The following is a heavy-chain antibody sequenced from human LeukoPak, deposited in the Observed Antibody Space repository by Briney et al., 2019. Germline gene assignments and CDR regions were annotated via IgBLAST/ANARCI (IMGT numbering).Heavy chain of an antibody. V-gene: IGHV3-7*01. CDR2: IKQDGSEK. D-gene: IGHD6-19*01. J-gene: IGHJ4*02. Sequence: GGSLRLSCAASGLTFSSYWMSWVRQAPGKGLEWVANIKQDGSEKYYVDSVKGRFTISRDNAKNSLYLQMNSLRAEDTAVYYCARASSGWDYWGQGTLVTVSS. CDR1: GLTFSSYW. CDR3: ARASSGWDY.